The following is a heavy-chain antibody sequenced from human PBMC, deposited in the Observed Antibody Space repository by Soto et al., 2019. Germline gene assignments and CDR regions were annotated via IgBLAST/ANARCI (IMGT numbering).Heavy chain of an antibody. V-gene: IGHV1-69*13. CDR2: IIPIIGTP. Sequence: SVKVSCKASGGTFRNHVFNWVRQAPGQGLEWMGGIIPIIGTPNYAQKFQGRVTITADASTNTVYLDVSSLRSQDTAVYYCARDLEFRDGNISHLDYWGQGTLVTVSS. CDR1: GGTFRNHV. D-gene: IGHD3-10*01. J-gene: IGHJ4*02. CDR3: ARDLEFRDGNISHLDY.